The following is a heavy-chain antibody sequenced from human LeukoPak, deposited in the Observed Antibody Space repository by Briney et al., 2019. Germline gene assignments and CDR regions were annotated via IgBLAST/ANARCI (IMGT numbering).Heavy chain of an antibody. V-gene: IGHV3-23*01. J-gene: IGHJ4*02. CDR2: IGGSGGST. CDR1: GFTFSSYE. Sequence: GGSLRLSCAASGFTFSSYEMNWVRQAPGKGLEWVSAIGGSGGSTYYADSVKGRFTISRDNSKNTLYLQMNSLRAEDTAVYYCAKGGNSGWNFFDYWGQGTLVTVSS. CDR3: AKGGNSGWNFFDY. D-gene: IGHD6-19*01.